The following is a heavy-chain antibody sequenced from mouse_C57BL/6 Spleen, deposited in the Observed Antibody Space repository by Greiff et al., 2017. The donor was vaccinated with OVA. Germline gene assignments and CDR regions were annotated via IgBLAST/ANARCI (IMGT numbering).Heavy chain of an antibody. CDR1: GFTFSSYA. D-gene: IGHD1-1*01. J-gene: IGHJ1*03. Sequence: EVMLVESGGGLVKPGGSLKLSCAASGFTFSSYAMSWVRQTPEKRLEWVATISDGGSDTYYPDNVKGRCTISRDNAKKNLYLQMSHLKSEDTAMYYCARGPITTVVATDWYFDVWGTGTTVTVSS. CDR3: ARGPITTVVATDWYFDV. CDR2: ISDGGSDT. V-gene: IGHV5-4*03.